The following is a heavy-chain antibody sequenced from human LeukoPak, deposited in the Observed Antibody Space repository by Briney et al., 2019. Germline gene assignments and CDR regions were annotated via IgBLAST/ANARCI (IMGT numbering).Heavy chain of an antibody. V-gene: IGHV3-13*01. D-gene: IGHD1-26*01. CDR3: VGFAEYIY. CDR2: ISTTGDT. Sequence: PGGSLRLSCAASGFTFSTCDMHWVRQATGKGLEWVSAISTTGDTYYVDSVKGRLTISRENAKNSFYLQMNSLRAGDTAVYYCVGFAEYIYWGQGTLVTVSA. J-gene: IGHJ4*02. CDR1: GFTFSTCD.